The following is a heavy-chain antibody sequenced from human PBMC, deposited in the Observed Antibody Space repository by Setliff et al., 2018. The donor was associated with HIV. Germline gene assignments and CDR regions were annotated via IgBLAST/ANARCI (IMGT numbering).Heavy chain of an antibody. CDR2: IYTSGTT. J-gene: IGHJ4*02. V-gene: IGHV4-61*09. Sequence: PSETLSLTCSVFGGSVSSGSYYCSWIRQAAGKGLEWIGHIYTSGTTNYNPSLKSRLNISVDTSKNQVSLKVSSVTAADTAVYYCATSSSWSTFDYWGQGTLVTVS. CDR1: GGSVSSGSYY. CDR3: ATSSSWSTFDY. D-gene: IGHD6-13*01.